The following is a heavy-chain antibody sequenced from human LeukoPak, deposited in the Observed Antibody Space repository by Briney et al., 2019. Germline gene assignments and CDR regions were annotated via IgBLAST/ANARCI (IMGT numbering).Heavy chain of an antibody. CDR3: ASLRKYYYDSSGSYYFDY. J-gene: IGHJ4*02. Sequence: SETLSLTCTVSGGSISSYYWSWIRQPPGKGLERIGYIYYSGSTNYNPSLKSRVTISGDTSKNQFSLRLSSVTAAVTAVYYCASLRKYYYDSSGSYYFDYWGQGTLVTVSS. CDR2: IYYSGST. D-gene: IGHD3-22*01. CDR1: GGSISSYY. V-gene: IGHV4-59*01.